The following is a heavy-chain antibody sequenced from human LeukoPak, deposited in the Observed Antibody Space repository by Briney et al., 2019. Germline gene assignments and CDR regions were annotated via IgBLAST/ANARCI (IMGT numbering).Heavy chain of an antibody. CDR2: ISSSGSTI. Sequence: GSLRLSCAASGFTFSSYEVNWVRQAPGKGLEWVSYISSSGSTIYYADSVKGRFTISRDNAKNSLYLQMNSLRAEDTAVYYCARDLVWGSGSYYNNWFDPWGQGTLVTVSS. CDR1: GFTFSSYE. V-gene: IGHV3-48*03. J-gene: IGHJ5*02. CDR3: ARDLVWGSGSYYNNWFDP. D-gene: IGHD3-10*01.